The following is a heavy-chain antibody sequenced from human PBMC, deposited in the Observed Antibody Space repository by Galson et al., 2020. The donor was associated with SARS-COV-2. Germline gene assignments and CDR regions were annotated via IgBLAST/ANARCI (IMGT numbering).Heavy chain of an antibody. CDR3: ARGDVITMVRGVIYYYYYRMDV. J-gene: IGHJ6*02. D-gene: IGHD3-10*01. CDR1: GFTFSSYS. Sequence: GESLKISCAASGFTFSSYSMNWVRQAPGKGLEWVSSISSSSSYIYYADSVKGRFTISRDNAKNSLYLQMNSLRAEDTAVYYCARGDVITMVRGVIYYYYYRMDVWGQGTTVTVSS. V-gene: IGHV3-21*01. CDR2: ISSSSSYI.